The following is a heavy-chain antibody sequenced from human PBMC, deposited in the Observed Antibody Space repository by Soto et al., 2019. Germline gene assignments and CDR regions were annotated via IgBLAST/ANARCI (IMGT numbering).Heavy chain of an antibody. CDR1: GGTFSSYA. CDR3: ARDKSGSSDYYYYGMDV. D-gene: IGHD1-26*01. J-gene: IGHJ6*02. Sequence: ASVKVSCKAPGGTFSSYAISWVRQAPGQGLEWMGGIIPIFGTANYAQKFQGRVTITADESTSTAYMELSSLRSEDTAVYYCARDKSGSSDYYYYGMDVWGQGTTVTVSS. V-gene: IGHV1-69*13. CDR2: IIPIFGTA.